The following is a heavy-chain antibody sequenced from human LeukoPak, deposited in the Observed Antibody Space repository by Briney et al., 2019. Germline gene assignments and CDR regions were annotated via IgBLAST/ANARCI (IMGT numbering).Heavy chain of an antibody. CDR2: VSGSGGGT. V-gene: IGHV3-23*01. CDR1: GFTFSSYT. J-gene: IGHJ5*02. D-gene: IGHD2-2*01. Sequence: GGSLRLSCAASGFTFSSYTMSWVRQAPGKGRGWGSDVSGSGGGTYYADSVKGRFTISRDNSKNTLYLQMNSLRAEDTAVYYCAKGVVVPAAPPYNWFDPWGQGTLVTVSS. CDR3: AKGVVVPAAPPYNWFDP.